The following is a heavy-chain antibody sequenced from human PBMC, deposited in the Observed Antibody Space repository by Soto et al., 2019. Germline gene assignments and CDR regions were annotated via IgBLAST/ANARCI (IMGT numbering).Heavy chain of an antibody. J-gene: IGHJ6*03. Sequence: EVPLVESGGGLVKPGGSLRLSCAASGFTFSSYAMSWVRQAPGKGLEWVSSITETSLYIYYAGSVKGRFTISRDNARNSLYLELNSLRAEDTAVYYCARAACSYRCYLRSAHMDVWGKGTTVTVSS. CDR3: ARAACSYRCYLRSAHMDV. CDR1: GFTFSSYA. D-gene: IGHD2-2*01. CDR2: ITETSLYI. V-gene: IGHV3-21*01.